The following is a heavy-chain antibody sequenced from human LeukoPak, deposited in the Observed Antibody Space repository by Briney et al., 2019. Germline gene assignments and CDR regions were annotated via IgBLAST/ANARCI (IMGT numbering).Heavy chain of an antibody. V-gene: IGHV4-59*01. Sequence: TSETLSLTCTVSGGSISSYYWSWIRQPPGKGLKWIGYIYYSGSTNYNPSLKSRVTISVDTSKNQFSLKLSSVTAADTAVYYCARAIVVVPAADYYFDYWGQGTLVTVSS. J-gene: IGHJ4*02. D-gene: IGHD2-2*01. CDR1: GGSISSYY. CDR3: ARAIVVVPAADYYFDY. CDR2: IYYSGST.